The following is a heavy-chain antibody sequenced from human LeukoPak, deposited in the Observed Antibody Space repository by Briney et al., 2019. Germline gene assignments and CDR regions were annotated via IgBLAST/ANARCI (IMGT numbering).Heavy chain of an antibody. CDR3: ARGRIVGATTPPDY. J-gene: IGHJ4*02. CDR1: GGSISSGSYY. CDR2: IYTSGNT. D-gene: IGHD1-26*01. Sequence: SQALSLTCTVSGGSISSGSYYWSWIRQPAGKGLEWIGHIYTSGNTNYNPSLKSRVTISVDTSKNQFSLNLSYVTAADTAVYYCARGRIVGATTPPDYWGQGTLVTVSS. V-gene: IGHV4-61*09.